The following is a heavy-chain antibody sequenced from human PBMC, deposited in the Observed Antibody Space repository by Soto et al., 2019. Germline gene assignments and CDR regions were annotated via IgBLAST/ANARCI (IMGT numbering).Heavy chain of an antibody. D-gene: IGHD4-4*01. CDR2: VIPIFGTA. CDR1: GGTFSSYA. Sequence: SVKVSCKASGGTFSSYAISWVRQAPGQGLEWMGGVIPIFGTANYAQKFQGRVTITADESTSTAYMELSSLRSEDTAVYYCARATTVPKYYYYGMDVWGQGTTVTVSS. CDR3: ARATTVPKYYYYGMDV. J-gene: IGHJ6*02. V-gene: IGHV1-69*13.